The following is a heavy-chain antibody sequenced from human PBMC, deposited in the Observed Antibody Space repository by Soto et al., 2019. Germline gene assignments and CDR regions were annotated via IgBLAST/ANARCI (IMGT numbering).Heavy chain of an antibody. CDR1: GYTFTSYG. D-gene: IGHD3-10*01. CDR3: ARDGQRGSGSYYYYGMDV. J-gene: IGHJ6*02. Sequence: ASVKVSCKASGYTFTSYGISWVRQAPGQGLEWMGWISAYNGNTNYAQKLQGIVTMTTDTSTSTAYMELRSLRSDDTAVYYCARDGQRGSGSYYYYGMDVWGQGTTVTVSS. CDR2: ISAYNGNT. V-gene: IGHV1-18*04.